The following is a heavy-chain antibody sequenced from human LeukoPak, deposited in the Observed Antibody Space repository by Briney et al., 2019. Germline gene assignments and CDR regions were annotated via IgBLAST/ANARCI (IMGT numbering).Heavy chain of an antibody. Sequence: SETLSLTCTVSGLSISSSGYYWGRIRQPPGEGLVWIVSIYSSGTTYYNPSLKSRVAISVYTSKSQFSLKLSSLHATDTAVYYCARHVGYEYFDYWGQGALVTVSS. J-gene: IGHJ4*02. D-gene: IGHD5-12*01. V-gene: IGHV4-39*01. CDR1: GLSISSSGYY. CDR3: ARHVGYEYFDY. CDR2: IYSSGTT.